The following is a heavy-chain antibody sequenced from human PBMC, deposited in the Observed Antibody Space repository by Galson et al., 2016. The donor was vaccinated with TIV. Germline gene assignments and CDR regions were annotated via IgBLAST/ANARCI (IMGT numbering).Heavy chain of an antibody. Sequence: SLRLSCAASGFTFDFYAMSWVRQAPGQGLEWVSGISGSGGITYFADSVKGRFTISRDNSRNTLFLQMHSLRVEDTAVYYCGKRKNYGGDAFDYWGQGTQVTVSS. D-gene: IGHD2-21*01. J-gene: IGHJ4*02. CDR1: GFTFDFYA. V-gene: IGHV3-23*01. CDR3: GKRKNYGGDAFDY. CDR2: ISGSGGIT.